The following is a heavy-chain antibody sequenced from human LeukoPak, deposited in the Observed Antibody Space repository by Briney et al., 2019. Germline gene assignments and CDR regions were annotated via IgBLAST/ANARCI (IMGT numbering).Heavy chain of an antibody. D-gene: IGHD1-26*01. CDR1: GFSLSTSGMC. Sequence: ESGPTLVKPTQTLTLTCTFSGFSLSTSGMCVSWIRQPPGKALEWLARIDWDDDKYYSTYLKTRLTISKDTSKNQVVLTMTNMDPVDTATYYCARIRLSGTYAFDIWGQGTMVTVSS. V-gene: IGHV2-70*11. CDR2: IDWDDDK. J-gene: IGHJ3*02. CDR3: ARIRLSGTYAFDI.